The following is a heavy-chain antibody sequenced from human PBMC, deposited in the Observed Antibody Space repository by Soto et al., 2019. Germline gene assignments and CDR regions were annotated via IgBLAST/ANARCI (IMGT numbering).Heavy chain of an antibody. CDR3: ARQPLRGYYDSSGPFDP. Sequence: GESLKISCKGSGYSFTSYCIGWVRQMPGKGLEWMGIIYPGDSDTRYSPSFQGQVTISADKSISTAYLQWSSLKASDTAMYYCARQPLRGYYDSSGPFDPWGQGTLVTVSS. J-gene: IGHJ5*02. D-gene: IGHD3-22*01. CDR1: GYSFTSYC. V-gene: IGHV5-51*01. CDR2: IYPGDSDT.